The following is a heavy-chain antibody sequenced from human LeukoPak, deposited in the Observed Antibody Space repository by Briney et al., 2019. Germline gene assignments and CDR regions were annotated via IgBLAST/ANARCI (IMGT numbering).Heavy chain of an antibody. CDR1: GYTFTGFY. CDR2: IDPKSGDT. J-gene: IGHJ5*02. D-gene: IGHD3-10*01. CDR3: TRGPNVYGSGRSWFDP. Sequence: ASVKVSCKASGYTFTGFYIHWVRQAPGQGLEWMGWIDPKSGDTNYLQKLQGRVTMTRDTSISTAYMELSRLRSDDTAVYYCTRGPNVYGSGRSWFDPWGQGTLVTVSS. V-gene: IGHV1-2*02.